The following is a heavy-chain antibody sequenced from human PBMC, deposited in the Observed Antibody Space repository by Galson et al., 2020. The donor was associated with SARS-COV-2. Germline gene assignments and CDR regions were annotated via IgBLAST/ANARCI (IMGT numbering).Heavy chain of an antibody. V-gene: IGHV4-38-2*02. J-gene: IGHJ3*01. CDR1: AYSISSGYY. Sequence: SETLSLTCSVSAYSISSGYYWGWIRQPPGKGLQWIPTIYHDGTTYYTPSLKSRVTISVDTSKNQFSLKLSSVTAAETAIYYCARAGGAGRDAFDFWGPGTMVTVSS. CDR3: ARAGGAGRDAFDF. D-gene: IGHD2-15*01. CDR2: IYHDGTT.